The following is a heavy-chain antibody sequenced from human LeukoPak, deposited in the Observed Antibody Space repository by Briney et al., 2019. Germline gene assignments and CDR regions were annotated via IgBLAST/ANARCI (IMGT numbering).Heavy chain of an antibody. J-gene: IGHJ4*02. CDR1: GFTFSSYA. Sequence: PGGSLRLSCAASGFTFSSYAMSWVRQAPGKGLERVSAISGSGGSTYYADSVKGRFTISRDNSKNTLYLQMNSLRAEDTAVYYCAKDMSGYSSGWYVQSGDYWGQGTLVTVSS. V-gene: IGHV3-23*01. CDR3: AKDMSGYSSGWYVQSGDY. D-gene: IGHD6-19*01. CDR2: ISGSGGST.